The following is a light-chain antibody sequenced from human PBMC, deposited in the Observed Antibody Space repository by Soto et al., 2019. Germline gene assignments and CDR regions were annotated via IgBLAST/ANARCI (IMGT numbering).Light chain of an antibody. CDR3: QQYGSSGT. V-gene: IGKV3-20*01. CDR1: QTIRSD. CDR2: GAS. Sequence: EILVTQTPVTLSVSLGERATLSCRASQTIRSDLAWYQQKPGQAPRLLIYGASNRATGIPDRFSGSGSGTDFTLTISRLEPEDFAVYYCQQYGSSGTFGQGTKVDIK. J-gene: IGKJ1*01.